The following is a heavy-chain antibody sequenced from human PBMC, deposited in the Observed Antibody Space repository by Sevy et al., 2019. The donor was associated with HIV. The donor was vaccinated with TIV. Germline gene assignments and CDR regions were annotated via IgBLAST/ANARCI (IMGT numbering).Heavy chain of an antibody. D-gene: IGHD1-1*01. V-gene: IGHV3-48*03. CDR3: AKRGGQYDLGMDV. CDR2: ISTSGSNR. CDR1: GFIFSSFE. J-gene: IGHJ6*02. Sequence: GRSLRLSCAASGFIFSSFEMNWVRQAPGKGLEWVSSISTSGSNRYYADSVKGRVTISRDNAKKSLYLQMNSLRAEDTAIYFCAKRGGQYDLGMDVWGQGTTVTVSS.